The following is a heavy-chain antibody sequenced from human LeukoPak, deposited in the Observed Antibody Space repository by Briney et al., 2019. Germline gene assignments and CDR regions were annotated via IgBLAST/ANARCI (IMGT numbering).Heavy chain of an antibody. CDR3: ARERVDTAMDDAFDI. Sequence: PSETLSLTCTVSGGSISSYYWSWIRQPPGKGLEWIGYIYYSGSTNYNPSLKSRVTISVDTSKNQFSLKLSSVTAADTAVYYCARERVDTAMDDAFDIWGQGTMVTVSS. CDR2: IYYSGST. J-gene: IGHJ3*02. V-gene: IGHV4-59*01. D-gene: IGHD5-18*01. CDR1: GGSISSYY.